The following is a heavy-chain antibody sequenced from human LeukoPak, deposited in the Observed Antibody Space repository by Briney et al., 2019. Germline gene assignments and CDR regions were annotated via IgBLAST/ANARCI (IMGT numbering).Heavy chain of an antibody. V-gene: IGHV3-74*01. CDR1: GFTFSSYW. D-gene: IGHD6-13*01. Sequence: GGSLRLSCAASGFTFSSYWMHWVRQAPGKGLVWVSRINSDGSSTSYADSVKGRFTISRDNAKNTLYLQMNSLRAEDTAVYYCARDGTGHSSSWDLDYWGQGTLVTVSS. J-gene: IGHJ4*02. CDR3: ARDGTGHSSSWDLDY. CDR2: INSDGSST.